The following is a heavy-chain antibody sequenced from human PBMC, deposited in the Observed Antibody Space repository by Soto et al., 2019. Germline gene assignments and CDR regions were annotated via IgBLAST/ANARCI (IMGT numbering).Heavy chain of an antibody. CDR1: GVTIRSSRHY. D-gene: IGHD1-7*01. Sequence: SGSMYITRAVSGVTIRSSRHYWGWVRQAPGQGLEWIGSGYQSGNTYYNPSLRNRVAVSVDTSTNQISLRVKFVTAEDTAVYYCTRDSRYNWNWNDYWGQGTLVTVS. CDR3: TRDSRYNWNWNDY. CDR2: GYQSGNT. V-gene: IGHV4-39*07. J-gene: IGHJ4*02.